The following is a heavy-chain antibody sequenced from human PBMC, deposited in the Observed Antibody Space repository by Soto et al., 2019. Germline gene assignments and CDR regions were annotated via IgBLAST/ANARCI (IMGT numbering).Heavy chain of an antibody. J-gene: IGHJ4*02. CDR2: FDPENGET. Sequence: ASVKVSCKVSGYTLTELSMHWVRQAPGKGLEWMGGFDPENGETIYAQKFQGRVTMTEDTSTDTAYMELSSLRSEDTAVYYCATVGYYDSSGHYYFDYWGQGTLVTVSS. V-gene: IGHV1-24*01. D-gene: IGHD3-22*01. CDR1: GYTLTELS. CDR3: ATVGYYDSSGHYYFDY.